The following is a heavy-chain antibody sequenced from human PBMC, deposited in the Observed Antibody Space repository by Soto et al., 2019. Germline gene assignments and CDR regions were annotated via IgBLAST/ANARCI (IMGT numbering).Heavy chain of an antibody. CDR2: IKQDGSEK. D-gene: IGHD2-8*01. Sequence: WGSLRLSCAASGFTFSSYWMSWFRQAPGKGLEWVANIKQDGSEKYYVDSVKGRFTISRDNAKNSLYLQMNSLRAEDTAVYYCERDRSNIVIMVYAIEYFDYWGQGTLVTVSS. J-gene: IGHJ4*02. V-gene: IGHV3-7*03. CDR3: ERDRSNIVIMVYAIEYFDY. CDR1: GFTFSSYW.